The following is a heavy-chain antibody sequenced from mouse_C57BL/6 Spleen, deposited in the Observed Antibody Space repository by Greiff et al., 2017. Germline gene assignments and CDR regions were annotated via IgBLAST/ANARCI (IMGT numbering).Heavy chain of an antibody. CDR3: AKGDYGSSYYAMDY. Sequence: QVQLQQPGAELVKPGASVKLSCKASGYTFTSYWMHWVKQRPGRGLEWIGRIDPNSGGTKYNEKFKSKATLTVDKPSSTAYMQLISLTSWDSAVYYCAKGDYGSSYYAMDYWGQGTSVTVSS. CDR1: GYTFTSYW. V-gene: IGHV1-72*01. CDR2: IDPNSGGT. D-gene: IGHD1-1*01. J-gene: IGHJ4*01.